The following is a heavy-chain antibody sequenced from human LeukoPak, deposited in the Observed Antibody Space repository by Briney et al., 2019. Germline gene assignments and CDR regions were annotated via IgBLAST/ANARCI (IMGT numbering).Heavy chain of an antibody. CDR1: GFTFSSYA. CDR3: AKGGYYDSSGYYFDP. D-gene: IGHD3-22*01. V-gene: IGHV3-30*04. J-gene: IGHJ5*02. CDR2: ISYDGSNK. Sequence: GGSLRLSCAASGFTFSSYAMYWVRQAPGKGLEWVAVISYDGSNKYYADSVKGRFTISRDNSKNTLYLQMNSLRAEDTAVYYCAKGGYYDSSGYYFDPWGQGTLVTVSS.